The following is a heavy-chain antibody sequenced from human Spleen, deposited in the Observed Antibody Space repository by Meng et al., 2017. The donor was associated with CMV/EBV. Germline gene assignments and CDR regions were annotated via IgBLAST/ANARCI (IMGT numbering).Heavy chain of an antibody. D-gene: IGHD2-2*01. CDR1: GGTFSSYA. CDR3: ARDSVVVVPAVATGYYYYGMDV. J-gene: IGHJ6*02. CDR2: IIPILGIA. V-gene: IGHV1-69*10. Sequence: SVKVSCKASGGTFSSYAISWVRQAPGQGLEWMGGIIPILGIANYAQKFQGRVTITTDESTSTAYMELSSLRSEDTAVYYCARDSVVVVPAVATGYYYYGMDVWGQGTAVTVSS.